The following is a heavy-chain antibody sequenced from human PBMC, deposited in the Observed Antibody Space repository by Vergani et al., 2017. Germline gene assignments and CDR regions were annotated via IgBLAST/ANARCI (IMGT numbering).Heavy chain of an antibody. CDR2: IYPGDSDT. CDR3: ARHVSFGYSSSPSAPDY. CDR1: GYSFTSYW. D-gene: IGHD6-13*01. Sequence: EVQLVQSGAEVKKPGESLRISCKGSGYSFTSYWISWVRQMPGKGLEWMGIIYPGDSDTRYSPSFQGQVTISADKSISTAYLQWSSLKASDTAMYYCARHVSFGYSSSPSAPDYWGQGTLVTVSS. V-gene: IGHV5-51*01. J-gene: IGHJ4*02.